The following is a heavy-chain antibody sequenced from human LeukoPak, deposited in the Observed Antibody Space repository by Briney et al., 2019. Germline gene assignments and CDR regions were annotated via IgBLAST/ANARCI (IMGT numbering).Heavy chain of an antibody. CDR3: ASGDNDPLFDY. CDR2: IYYSGST. D-gene: IGHD1-1*01. CDR1: GGSISSGGYY. V-gene: IGHV4-31*03. J-gene: IGHJ4*02. Sequence: PSQTLSLTCTVSGGSISSGGYYWSWIRQHPGKGLEWIGSIYYSGSTNYNPSLQGRVTISLDTSRNQFSLKLSSVTAADTPVYYCASGDNDPLFDYWGQGTLVTVSS.